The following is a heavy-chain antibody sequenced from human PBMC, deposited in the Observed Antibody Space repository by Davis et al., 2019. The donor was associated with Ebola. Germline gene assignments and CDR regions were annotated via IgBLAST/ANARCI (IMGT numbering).Heavy chain of an antibody. CDR3: ARDPAYSSSWYGWFDP. V-gene: IGHV1-3*01. CDR1: GYTFTSYA. J-gene: IGHJ5*02. D-gene: IGHD6-13*01. Sequence: ASVKVSCKASGYTFTSYAMHWVRQAPGQRLEWMGWINAGNGNIKYSQKFQGRVTITRDTSASTAYMELSSLRSEDTAVYYCARDPAYSSSWYGWFDPWGQGTLVTVSS. CDR2: INAGNGNI.